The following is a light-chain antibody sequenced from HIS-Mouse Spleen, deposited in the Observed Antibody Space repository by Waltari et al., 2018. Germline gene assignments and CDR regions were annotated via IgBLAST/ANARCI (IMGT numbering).Light chain of an antibody. CDR1: QSASSY. Sequence: EIVLTQSPATLSLSPGERATLSCRASQSASSYLAWYQQKPGQAPRLLIYDASNRATGIPAMFSGSGSGTDFTLTISSLEPEDFAVYYCQQRSNWPPGLTFGGGTKVEIK. CDR2: DAS. J-gene: IGKJ4*01. V-gene: IGKV3-11*01. CDR3: QQRSNWPPGLT.